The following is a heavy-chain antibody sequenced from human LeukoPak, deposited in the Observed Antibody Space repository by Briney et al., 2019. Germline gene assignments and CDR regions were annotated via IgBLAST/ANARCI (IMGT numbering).Heavy chain of an antibody. D-gene: IGHD2-15*01. Sequence: GGSLRLSCEASGFTFSDYYMSWIRQAPGKGLEWVANIKQDGSEKYYVDSVKGRFTMSRDNAKNSLYLQMNSLRAEDTAVYYCARDLMGAAHYFQHWGQGTLVIVSS. CDR2: IKQDGSEK. CDR3: ARDLMGAAHYFQH. CDR1: GFTFSDYY. V-gene: IGHV3-7*01. J-gene: IGHJ1*01.